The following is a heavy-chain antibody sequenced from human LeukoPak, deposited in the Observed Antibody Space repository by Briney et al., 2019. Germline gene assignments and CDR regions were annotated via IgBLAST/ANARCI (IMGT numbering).Heavy chain of an antibody. CDR1: GYSFTSYW. D-gene: IGHD3-10*01. V-gene: IGHV5-51*01. J-gene: IGHJ4*02. Sequence: PGESLKISCKGSGYSFTSYWIGWVRQMPGKGLEWMGIIYPGDSDTRYSPSFQGQVTISADKSITTAYLQWSSLKASDTAIYYCARLKDYFGSGSYFDYWGQGTLVTVSS. CDR3: ARLKDYFGSGSYFDY. CDR2: IYPGDSDT.